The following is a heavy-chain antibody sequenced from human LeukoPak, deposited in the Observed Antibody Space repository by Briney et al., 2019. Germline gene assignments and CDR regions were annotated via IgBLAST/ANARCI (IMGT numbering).Heavy chain of an antibody. Sequence: GGSLRLSCAASGFTFSSYAMSWVPQAPGKGLEWVSAISGSGGSPYYADSVKGRFTISRDNSKNTLYLQMNSLRAEDTAVYYCAKESFGDYYDSSGLFDYWGQGTLVTVSS. CDR1: GFTFSSYA. J-gene: IGHJ4*02. CDR2: ISGSGGSP. CDR3: AKESFGDYYDSSGLFDY. D-gene: IGHD3-22*01. V-gene: IGHV3-23*01.